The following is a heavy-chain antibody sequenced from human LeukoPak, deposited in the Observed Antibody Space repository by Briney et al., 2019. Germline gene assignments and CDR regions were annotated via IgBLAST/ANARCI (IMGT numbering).Heavy chain of an antibody. Sequence: SETLSLTCTVSGGSISSYYWSWIRQPPGKGLEWIGYIYYSGSTNYNPSLKSRVTMSVDTSKNQFSLKLSSVTAADTAVYYCARSSYYYDSRGSMDVWGQGTTVTVSS. CDR1: GGSISSYY. CDR3: ARSSYYYDSRGSMDV. V-gene: IGHV4-59*08. J-gene: IGHJ6*02. D-gene: IGHD3-22*01. CDR2: IYYSGST.